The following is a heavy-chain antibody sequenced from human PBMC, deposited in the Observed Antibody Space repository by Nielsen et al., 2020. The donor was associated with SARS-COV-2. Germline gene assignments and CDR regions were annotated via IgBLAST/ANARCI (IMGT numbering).Heavy chain of an antibody. CDR3: ASSSSWYGWFDP. CDR1: GDSLSSTTYY. V-gene: IGHV4-39*01. Sequence: SETLSLTCTVSGDSLSSTTYYWAWIRQPPGRGLEWIGTINDSGSTYYNPSLKSRVTMFVDTSKNQLSLRVKSVTAADTAVYYCASSSSWYGWFDPWGQGTLVTVSS. D-gene: IGHD6-13*01. CDR2: INDSGST. J-gene: IGHJ5*02.